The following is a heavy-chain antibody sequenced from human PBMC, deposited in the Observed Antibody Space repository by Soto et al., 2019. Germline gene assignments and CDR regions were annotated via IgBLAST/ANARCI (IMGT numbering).Heavy chain of an antibody. D-gene: IGHD3-3*01. CDR1: GGSISSSYW. CDR3: VTSLNYDFWRDGGRHYYFDY. Sequence: PSETLSLTCAVSGGSISSSYWWNWVRQPPGKGLEWIGKIYHSGSTNCNPSLKNRVTISVDKSNNQFPLRLSSVTAADTAVYFCVTSLNYDFWRDGGRHYYFDYWGQGTLVTV. CDR2: IYHSGST. J-gene: IGHJ4*02. V-gene: IGHV4-4*02.